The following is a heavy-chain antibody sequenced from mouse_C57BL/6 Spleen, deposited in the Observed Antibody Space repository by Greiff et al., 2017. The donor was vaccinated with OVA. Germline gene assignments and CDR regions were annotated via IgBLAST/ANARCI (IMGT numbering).Heavy chain of an antibody. J-gene: IGHJ2*01. CDR1: GFNIKDDY. CDR3: TTGPYFDY. CDR2: IDPENGDT. V-gene: IGHV14-4*01. Sequence: VQLQQSGAELVRPGASVKLSCTASGFNIKDDYMHWVKQRPEQGLEWIGWIDPENGDTEYASKFQGKATITADTSSNTAYLQLSSLTSEDTAFYYCTTGPYFDYWGQGTTLTVSS.